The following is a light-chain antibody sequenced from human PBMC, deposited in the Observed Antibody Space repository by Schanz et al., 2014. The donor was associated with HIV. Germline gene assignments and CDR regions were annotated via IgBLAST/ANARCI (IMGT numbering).Light chain of an antibody. Sequence: QSVLTQPPSVSGAPGQRVSISCTGNTSNIGAGYDVHWYLQLPGTAPKLLIYGNSNRPSGVPDRFSGSKSGTSASLAITGLRADDEAHYYCQSYDSSLSAVVFGGGTKVTVL. CDR1: TSNIGAGYD. V-gene: IGLV1-40*01. J-gene: IGLJ2*01. CDR2: GNS. CDR3: QSYDSSLSAVV.